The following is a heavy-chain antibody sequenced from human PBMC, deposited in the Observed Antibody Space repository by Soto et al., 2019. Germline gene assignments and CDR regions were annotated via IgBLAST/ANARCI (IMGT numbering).Heavy chain of an antibody. J-gene: IGHJ3*02. CDR1: GYSFTSYW. D-gene: IGHD2-2*01. V-gene: IGHV5-10-1*01. Sequence: GESLKISCKGSGYSFTSYWISWVRQMPRKGLEWMGRIDPSDSYTNYSPSFQGHVTISADKSISTAYLQWSSLKASDTAMYYCASHNLIYCSSTSCPQDAFDIWGQGTMVTVSS. CDR3: ASHNLIYCSSTSCPQDAFDI. CDR2: IDPSDSYT.